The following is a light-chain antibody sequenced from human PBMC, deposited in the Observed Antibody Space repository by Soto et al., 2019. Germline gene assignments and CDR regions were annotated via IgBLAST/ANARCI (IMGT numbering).Light chain of an antibody. CDR1: QSISSY. V-gene: IGKV1-39*01. CDR2: AAS. CDR3: QQSYSTPFT. J-gene: IGKJ5*01. Sequence: DIQMTQSPSSLSASVGDRVTITCRASQSISSYLNWYPQKPGKAPKLLIYAASSLQSGVPSRFSGSGSGTDFTLTISSLQPEDFATYYCQQSYSTPFTFGQGTRLEI.